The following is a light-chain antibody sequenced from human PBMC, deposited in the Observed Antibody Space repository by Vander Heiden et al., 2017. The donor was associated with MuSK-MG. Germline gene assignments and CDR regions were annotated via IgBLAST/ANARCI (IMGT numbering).Light chain of an antibody. CDR3: QQSDSTPQT. Sequence: DIQMTQSPSSLSASVGDSVTITCRASQSISSYLNWYQQKPGKAPKLLIYAASSLQSGVPSRFSGSGSGTDFTLTISSLQPEDFATYYCQQSDSTPQTFGQGTKVEIK. V-gene: IGKV1-39*01. CDR1: QSISSY. J-gene: IGKJ1*01. CDR2: AAS.